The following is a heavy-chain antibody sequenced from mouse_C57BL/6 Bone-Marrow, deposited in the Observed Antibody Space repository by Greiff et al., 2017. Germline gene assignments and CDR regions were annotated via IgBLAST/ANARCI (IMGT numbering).Heavy chain of an antibody. CDR3: ARGIYYGKGHYAMDY. D-gene: IGHD2-1*01. CDR2: IDPSDSYT. CDR1: GYTFTSYW. V-gene: IGHV1-69*01. J-gene: IGHJ4*01. Sequence: QVQLQQPGAELVMPGASVKLSCKASGYTFTSYWMHWVKQRPGQGLEWIGEIDPSDSYTNYNQKFKGKSILTVDKSSRTAYMQRSRRTYEDSAVYYCARGIYYGKGHYAMDYWGQGTSGTVSS.